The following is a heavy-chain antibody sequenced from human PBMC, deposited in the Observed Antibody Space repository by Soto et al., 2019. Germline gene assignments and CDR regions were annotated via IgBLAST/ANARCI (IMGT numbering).Heavy chain of an antibody. J-gene: IGHJ4*02. CDR2: ISGSGGST. V-gene: IGHV3-23*01. CDR3: AKDVYYNILTGYQDLPSTGGG. D-gene: IGHD3-9*01. Sequence: HPGGSLRLSCAASGFTFSIYAMSWVRQAPGKGLEWVSAISGSGGSTYYADSVKGRFTISRDNSKNTLYLQMNSLRAEDTAVYYCAKDVYYNILTGYQDLPSTGGGWGQGTLVTVSS. CDR1: GFTFSIYA.